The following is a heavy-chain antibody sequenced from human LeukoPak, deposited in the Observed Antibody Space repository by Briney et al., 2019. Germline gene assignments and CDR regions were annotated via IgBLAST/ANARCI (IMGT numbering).Heavy chain of an antibody. CDR1: GGSFSGYY. CDR2: INHSGST. CDR3: ARGVWGYRVYSSSGSYFDY. D-gene: IGHD6-13*01. Sequence: SETLSLTCAVYGGSFSGYYWSWIRQPPGKGLEWIGEINHSGSTNYNPSLKSRVTISVDTSKNQLSLKLSSVTAADTAVYYCARGVWGYRVYSSSGSYFDYWGQGTLVTVSS. J-gene: IGHJ4*02. V-gene: IGHV4-34*01.